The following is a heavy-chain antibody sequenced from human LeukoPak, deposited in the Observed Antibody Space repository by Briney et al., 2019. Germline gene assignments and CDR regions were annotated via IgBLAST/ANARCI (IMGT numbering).Heavy chain of an antibody. CDR3: AKDPRLGYYGSGSYYGNWFDP. J-gene: IGHJ5*02. V-gene: IGHV3-23*01. D-gene: IGHD3-10*01. Sequence: GGSLRLSCAASGFTFSSYAMSWVRQAPGKGLEWVSAISGSGGSTYYADSVKGRFTISRDNSKNTLYLQMSSLRAEDTAVYYCAKDPRLGYYGSGSYYGNWFDPWGQGTLVTVSS. CDR2: ISGSGGST. CDR1: GFTFSSYA.